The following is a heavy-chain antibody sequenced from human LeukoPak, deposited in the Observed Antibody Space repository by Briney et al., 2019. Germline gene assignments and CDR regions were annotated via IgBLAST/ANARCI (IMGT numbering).Heavy chain of an antibody. CDR3: ARAPTRTGNIFDY. D-gene: IGHD1-1*01. J-gene: IGHJ4*02. V-gene: IGHV4-34*01. CDR2: INHSGST. CDR1: GGSFSGYY. Sequence: SETLSLTCAVYGGSFSGYYWSWIRQPPGKGLEWIGEINHSGSTNYNPSLKSRVTISVDTSKNQFSLKLSSVTAADTAVYYCARAPTRTGNIFDYWGQGTLVTVSS.